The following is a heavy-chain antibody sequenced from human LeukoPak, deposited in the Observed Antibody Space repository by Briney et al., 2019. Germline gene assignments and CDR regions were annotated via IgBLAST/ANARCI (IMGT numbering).Heavy chain of an antibody. D-gene: IGHD1-1*01. CDR3: AAEGSTTGSGLDY. V-gene: IGHV1-58*01. CDR2: IVVGSGNT. CDR1: GFTFTSSA. Sequence: GALVKVSCKASGFTFTSSAVQWVRQARGQRLEWIGWIVVGSGNTNYAQKFQERVTITRDMSTSTAYMELSSLRSEDTAVYYCAAEGSTTGSGLDYWGQGTLVTVSS. J-gene: IGHJ4*02.